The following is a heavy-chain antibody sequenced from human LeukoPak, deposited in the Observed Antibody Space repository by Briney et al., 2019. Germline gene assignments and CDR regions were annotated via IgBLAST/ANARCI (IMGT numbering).Heavy chain of an antibody. V-gene: IGHV4-39*01. CDR2: IYYSGST. CDR1: GGSISSSSYY. J-gene: IGHJ6*03. Sequence: PETLSLTCTVSGGSISSSSYYWGWIRQPPGKGLEWIGSIYYSGSTYYNPSLKSRVTISVDTSKNQFSLKLSSVTAADTAVYYCARHSSGYYYHYYYYMDVWGKGTTVTVSS. D-gene: IGHD3-22*01. CDR3: ARHSSGYYYHYYYYMDV.